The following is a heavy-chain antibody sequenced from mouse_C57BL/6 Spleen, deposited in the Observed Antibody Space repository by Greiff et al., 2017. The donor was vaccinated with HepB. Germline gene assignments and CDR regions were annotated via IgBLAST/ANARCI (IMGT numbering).Heavy chain of an antibody. J-gene: IGHJ1*03. CDR2: LWTGGGT. D-gene: IGHD2-4*01. V-gene: IGHV2-9-1*01. CDR1: GFSLTGYP. CDR3: ARYDYDRGYFDV. Sequence: QVQLKQSGPGLVAPSRGLSITCPVPGFSLTGYPLSWVGQPPGKGLGGLGVLWTGGGTNYNSALKSRLSISKDNSKSQVFLKRNSLQTDDTARYYCARYDYDRGYFDVWGTGTTVTVSS.